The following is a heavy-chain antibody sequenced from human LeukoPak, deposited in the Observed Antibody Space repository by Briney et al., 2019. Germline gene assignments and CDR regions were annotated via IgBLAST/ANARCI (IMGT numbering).Heavy chain of an antibody. CDR2: IYTRGRT. J-gene: IGHJ3*02. Sequence: PSETLSLTCTVSGGSINNYYWSWIRQPAGKGLEWIVRIYTRGRTNYNPSLKSRVTMSVDPSKNQLSLKLSSVTAEDTAVYYCARGRYCSADICSGGDAFDIWGQGTMVSVSS. CDR3: ARGRYCSADICSGGDAFDI. V-gene: IGHV4-4*07. CDR1: GGSINNYY. D-gene: IGHD2-15*01.